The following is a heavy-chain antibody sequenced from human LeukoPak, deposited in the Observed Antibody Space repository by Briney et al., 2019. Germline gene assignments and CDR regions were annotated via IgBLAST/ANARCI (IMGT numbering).Heavy chain of an antibody. CDR1: GFTFSSYS. CDR3: AKDPRYCSGGSCYSVYYFDY. J-gene: IGHJ4*02. V-gene: IGHV3-21*01. D-gene: IGHD2-15*01. Sequence: GGSLRLSCAASGFTFSSYSMNWVRQAPGKGLEWVSSISSSSSYIYYADSVKGRFTISRDNSKNTLYLQMNSLRAEDTAVYYCAKDPRYCSGGSCYSVYYFDYWGQGTLVTVSS. CDR2: ISSSSSYI.